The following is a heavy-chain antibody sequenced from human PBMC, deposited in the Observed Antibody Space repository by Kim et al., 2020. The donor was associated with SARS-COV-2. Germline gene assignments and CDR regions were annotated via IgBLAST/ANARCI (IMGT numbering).Heavy chain of an antibody. CDR1: GFTFSSYG. Sequence: GGSLRLSCAASGFTFSSYGMHWVRQAPGKGLEWVAVISYDGSNKYYADSVKGRFTISRDNSKNTLYLQMNSLRAEDTAVYYCAREDLFGSFRYYYYGMDVWGQGTTVTVSS. V-gene: IGHV3-33*05. J-gene: IGHJ6*02. CDR2: ISYDGSNK. CDR3: AREDLFGSFRYYYYGMDV. D-gene: IGHD3-10*01.